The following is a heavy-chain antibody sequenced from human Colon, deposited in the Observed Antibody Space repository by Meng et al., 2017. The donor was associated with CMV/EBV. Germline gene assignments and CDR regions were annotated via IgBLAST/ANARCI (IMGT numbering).Heavy chain of an antibody. CDR1: GFTFSSSA. V-gene: IGHV3-73*01. D-gene: IGHD6-19*01. J-gene: IGHJ4*02. Sequence: GESLKISCAASGFTFSSSAIHWIRQASGKGLEWVGRIRSKPNDFATEYAESVKGRFTISRDDSNDSAFLQMSSLKVDDTAVYYCAVLAVAEPISYWGQGTLVTVSS. CDR2: IRSKPNDFAT. CDR3: AVLAVAEPISY.